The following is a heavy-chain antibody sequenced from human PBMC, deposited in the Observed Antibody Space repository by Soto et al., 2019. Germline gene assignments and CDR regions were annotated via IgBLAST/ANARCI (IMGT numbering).Heavy chain of an antibody. Sequence: EVQLLESGGGLVQPGGSLRLSCAASGFPFSTFDMSWVRQAPGKGLEWVSVLLRSDSNTYYADSVKGRFTISRDNSRNTLYLEMGSLRADDTAVYYCVKAAWLDYWGQGILVTVSS. V-gene: IGHV3-23*01. CDR2: LLRSDSNT. CDR1: GFPFSTFD. J-gene: IGHJ4*02. CDR3: VKAAWLDY.